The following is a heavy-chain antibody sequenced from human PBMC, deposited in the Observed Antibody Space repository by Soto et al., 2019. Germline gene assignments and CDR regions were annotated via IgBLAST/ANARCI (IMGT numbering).Heavy chain of an antibody. CDR2: IYYSGST. J-gene: IGHJ5*02. Sequence: SETLSLTCTVSGGSVSSGSYYWSWIRQPPGKGLEWIGYIYYSGSTNYNPSLKSRVTISVDTSKNQFSLKLSSVTAADTAVYYCARGPPFLPWGQGTLVTVSS. CDR3: ARGPPFLP. CDR1: GGSVSSGSYY. V-gene: IGHV4-61*01. D-gene: IGHD3-3*02.